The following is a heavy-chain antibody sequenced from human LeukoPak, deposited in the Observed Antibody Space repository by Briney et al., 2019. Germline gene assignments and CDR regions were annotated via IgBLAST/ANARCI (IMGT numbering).Heavy chain of an antibody. V-gene: IGHV4-59*12. CDR2: IYYSGST. CDR1: GGSINTYY. D-gene: IGHD3-22*01. Sequence: SETLSLTCTVSGGSINTYYWSWIRQPPGKGLEWIGYIYYSGSTNYNPSLKSRVTLSMDTSKNQFSLKLSSVTAADTAVYYCARARSGYYKNWGQGTLVTVSS. CDR3: ARARSGYYKN. J-gene: IGHJ4*02.